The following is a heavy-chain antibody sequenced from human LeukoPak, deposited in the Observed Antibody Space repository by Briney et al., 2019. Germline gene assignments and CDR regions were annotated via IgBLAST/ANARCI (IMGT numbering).Heavy chain of an antibody. D-gene: IGHD3-22*01. J-gene: IGHJ4*02. CDR3: AKGITMISFDY. Sequence: SETLSLTCAVYGGSFSGYYWSWIRQPPGKGLEWIGEINHSGSTNYNPSLKNRVTISVDTSKNQFSLKLSSVTAADTAVYYCAKGITMISFDYWGQGTLVTVSS. CDR2: INHSGST. CDR1: GGSFSGYY. V-gene: IGHV4-34*01.